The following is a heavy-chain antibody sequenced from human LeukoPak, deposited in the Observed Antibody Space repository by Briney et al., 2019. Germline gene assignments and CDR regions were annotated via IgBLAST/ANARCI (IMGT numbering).Heavy chain of an antibody. Sequence: KPSQTLSLTCTVSSGSISSSSYYWGWIRQPPGKGLEWIGNIFYSGSTYYNPSLKSRVTISVDTSKNQFSLRLSSVTAADTAVYYCARLDCSSTSCYGPHYFDTDVWGQGTTVTVSS. J-gene: IGHJ6*02. CDR2: IFYSGST. CDR1: SGSISSSSYY. CDR3: ARLDCSSTSCYGPHYFDTDV. V-gene: IGHV4-39*01. D-gene: IGHD2-2*01.